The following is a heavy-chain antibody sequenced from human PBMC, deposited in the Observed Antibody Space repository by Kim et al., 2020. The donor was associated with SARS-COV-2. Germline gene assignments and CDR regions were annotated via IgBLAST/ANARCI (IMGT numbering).Heavy chain of an antibody. CDR2: ISYDGSNK. V-gene: IGHV3-33*05. CDR3: ARDLLSYGSGSFYYGMDV. J-gene: IGHJ6*02. D-gene: IGHD3-10*01. CDR1: GFTFSSYG. Sequence: GGSLRLSCAASGFTFSSYGMHWVRQAPGKGLEWVAVISYDGSNKYYADSVKGRFTISRDNSKNTLYLQMNSLRAEDTAVYYCARDLLSYGSGSFYYGMDVWGQGTTVTVSS.